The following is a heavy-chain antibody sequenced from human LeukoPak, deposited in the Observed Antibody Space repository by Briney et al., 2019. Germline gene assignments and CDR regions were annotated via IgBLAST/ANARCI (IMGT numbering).Heavy chain of an antibody. CDR1: GFTFNKYS. J-gene: IGHJ4*02. CDR3: ARATSNVVVVPAAVDY. V-gene: IGHV3-21*01. D-gene: IGHD2-2*01. Sequence: PGGSLRLSCAASGFTFNKYSMNWVRQAPGKGLEWVSYISISSNYIYYADSVKGRFTISRDNAKNSLYLQMNSLIAEDTAVYYCARATSNVVVVPAAVDYWGQGTLVTVSS. CDR2: ISISSNYI.